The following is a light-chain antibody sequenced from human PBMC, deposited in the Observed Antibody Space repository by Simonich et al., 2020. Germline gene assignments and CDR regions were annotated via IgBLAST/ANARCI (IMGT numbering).Light chain of an antibody. CDR3: GADHGSGSNFVKV. Sequence: QPVLTQPPSASASLGASVTLTCTLSSGYSNYKVDWYQQRPGKGPRFVMRVGNGGIVGSKGDGIPDRFSVVGSGLNRYLTIKNIQEEDESDYHCGADHGSGSNFVKVFGGGTKLTVL. J-gene: IGLJ3*02. CDR2: VGNGGIVG. CDR1: SGYSNYK. V-gene: IGLV9-49*01.